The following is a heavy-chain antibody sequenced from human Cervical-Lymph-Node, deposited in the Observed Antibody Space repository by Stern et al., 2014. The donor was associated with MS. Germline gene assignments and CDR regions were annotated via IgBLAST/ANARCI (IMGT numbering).Heavy chain of an antibody. CDR1: GFTFTRYW. Sequence: EVQLVESGGGLVQPGGSLRLSCAASGFTFTRYWMHWVRQAPGKGLLWISRMNSDGSTTNYADSVKGRFTISRDNAKNMAYLQVNSLRADDTAVYYCARDVQGDGNYNLDQWGQGTLVTVSS. V-gene: IGHV3-74*01. CDR2: MNSDGSTT. CDR3: ARDVQGDGNYNLDQ. D-gene: IGHD1-1*01. J-gene: IGHJ4*02.